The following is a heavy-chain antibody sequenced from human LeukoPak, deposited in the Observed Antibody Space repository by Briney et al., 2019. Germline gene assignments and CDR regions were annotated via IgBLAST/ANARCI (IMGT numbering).Heavy chain of an antibody. CDR3: ARGLVAARLVDHYMDV. CDR2: INPNSGGT. Sequence: ASVKVSCKASGYTFTGYYMHWVRQAPGQGLEWMGWINPNSGGTNYAQKFQGRVTVTTGTSTRTVYMELRGLRSDDTAIYYCARGLVAARLVDHYMDVWGKGTTVSVPS. CDR1: GYTFTGYY. J-gene: IGHJ6*03. V-gene: IGHV1-2*02. D-gene: IGHD6-6*01.